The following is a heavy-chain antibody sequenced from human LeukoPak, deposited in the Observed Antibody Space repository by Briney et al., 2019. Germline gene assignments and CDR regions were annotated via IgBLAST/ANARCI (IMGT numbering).Heavy chain of an antibody. CDR1: GLTFSSYS. CDR2: ISSSSNTI. Sequence: PGGSLRLSCAASGLTFSSYSMNWVRQAPGKGLEWVSYISSSSNTIYYADSVKGRFTISRDNAKNSLSLQMNSLRAEDTAVYYCASLVVVPVATGGSFDPWGQGTLVTVSS. J-gene: IGHJ5*02. CDR3: ASLVVVPVATGGSFDP. D-gene: IGHD2-2*01. V-gene: IGHV3-48*04.